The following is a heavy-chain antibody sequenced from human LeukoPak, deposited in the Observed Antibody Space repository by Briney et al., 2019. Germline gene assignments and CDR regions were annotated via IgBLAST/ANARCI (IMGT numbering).Heavy chain of an antibody. J-gene: IGHJ4*02. CDR2: ISGSSSTI. CDR1: GFNFSTYS. V-gene: IGHV3-48*04. Sequence: GGSLRLSCAASGFNFSTYSMNWVRQAPGKGLEWVSYISGSSSTIYYADSVKGRFTISRDNAKNSLYLQMNSLRAEDTAVYYCAINLGVYASFDSWGQGTLVTVSS. D-gene: IGHD2-8*01. CDR3: AINLGVYASFDS.